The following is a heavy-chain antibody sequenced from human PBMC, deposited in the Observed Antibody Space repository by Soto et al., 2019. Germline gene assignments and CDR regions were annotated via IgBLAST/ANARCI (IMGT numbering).Heavy chain of an antibody. CDR2: IKSKTDGGTT. CDR3: AKEANYYGSFYY. J-gene: IGHJ4*02. Sequence: GGSLRLSCAASGFTFSNAWMSWVRQAPGKGLEWVGRIKSKTDGGTTDYAAPVNGRFTISRDNSKNTLYLQMDSLRAEDTAVYYGAKEANYYGSFYYWGQMTLVTSPQ. V-gene: IGHV3-15*01. CDR1: GFTFSNAW. D-gene: IGHD1-26*01.